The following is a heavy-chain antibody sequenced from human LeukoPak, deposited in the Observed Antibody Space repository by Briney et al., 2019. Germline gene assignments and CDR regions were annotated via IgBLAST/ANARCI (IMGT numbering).Heavy chain of an antibody. Sequence: GGSLRLSCAASGFTFSSYSMNWVRQAPGKGLEWVSSINSSSSYIYYADSVKGRFTISRDNAKNSLYLQMNSLRAEDTAVYYCARGFRDYGMDVWGQGTTVTVSS. CDR3: ARGFRDYGMDV. J-gene: IGHJ6*02. CDR2: INSSSSYI. D-gene: IGHD3-10*01. CDR1: GFTFSSYS. V-gene: IGHV3-21*01.